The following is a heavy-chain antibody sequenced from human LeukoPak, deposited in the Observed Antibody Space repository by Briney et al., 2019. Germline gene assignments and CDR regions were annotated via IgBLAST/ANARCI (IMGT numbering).Heavy chain of an antibody. Sequence: PSETLSLTCTVSGGSISSGDYYWSWIRQPPGKGLEWIGYIYYSGSTYYSPFLKSRVTISVDTSKNQFSLKLSSVTAADTAVYYCARDGGGSLYGMDVWGQGTTVTVSS. D-gene: IGHD2-15*01. V-gene: IGHV4-30-4*08. CDR2: IYYSGST. CDR3: ARDGGGSLYGMDV. CDR1: GGSISSGDYY. J-gene: IGHJ6*02.